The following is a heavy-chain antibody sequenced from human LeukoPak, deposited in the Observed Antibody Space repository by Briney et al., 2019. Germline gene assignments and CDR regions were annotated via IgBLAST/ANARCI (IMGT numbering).Heavy chain of an antibody. CDR2: MNPSSGNT. J-gene: IGHJ4*02. D-gene: IGHD1-26*01. V-gene: IGHV1-8*03. Sequence: ASVKVSCKASGYTFTSYDINWVRQATGQGLEWMGWMNPSSGNTGYAQKFQGRVTITRNTSISTAYMELSSLRSEDTAVYYCARVNRGSWWGFDYWGQGTLVTVSS. CDR1: GYTFTSYD. CDR3: ARVNRGSWWGFDY.